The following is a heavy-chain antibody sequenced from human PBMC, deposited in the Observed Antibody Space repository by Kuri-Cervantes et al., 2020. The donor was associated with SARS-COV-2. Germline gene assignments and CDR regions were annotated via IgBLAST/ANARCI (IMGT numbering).Heavy chain of an antibody. Sequence: SETLSLTCTVSGGSISSPNYYWGWIRQPPGKGLEWIGYIYHSGSTYYNPSLKSRVTISVDRSKNQFSLKLSSVTAADTAVYYCARGPSPGYCSSTSCYPREYYFDYWGQGTLVTVSS. D-gene: IGHD2-2*01. V-gene: IGHV4-30-2*01. CDR1: GGSISSPNYY. CDR3: ARGPSPGYCSSTSCYPREYYFDY. CDR2: IYHSGST. J-gene: IGHJ4*02.